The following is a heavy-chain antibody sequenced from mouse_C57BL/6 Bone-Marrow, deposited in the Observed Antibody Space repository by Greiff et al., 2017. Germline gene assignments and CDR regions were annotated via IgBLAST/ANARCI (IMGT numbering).Heavy chain of an antibody. D-gene: IGHD1-1*01. J-gene: IGHJ4*01. Sequence: DVKLQESGAELVRPGSSVKMSCKTSGYTFTSYGINWVKQRPGQGLEWIGYIYIGNGYTEYNEKFKGKATLTSDTSSSTAYMQLSSLTSEDSAIYFCARSRYYYGSSPYAMDYWGQGTSVTVSS. CDR2: IYIGNGYT. V-gene: IGHV1-58*01. CDR3: ARSRYYYGSSPYAMDY. CDR1: GYTFTSYG.